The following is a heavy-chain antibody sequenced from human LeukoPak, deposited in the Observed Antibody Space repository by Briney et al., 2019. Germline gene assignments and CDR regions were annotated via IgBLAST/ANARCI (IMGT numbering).Heavy chain of an antibody. D-gene: IGHD5-18*01. CDR2: IYYSGST. CDR1: GGSISGSSYY. Sequence: PSETLSLTCTVSGGSISGSSYYWGWIRQPPGKGLELIGSIYYSGSTYYNPSLKSRVTISVDTSKNQFSLKLSSVTAAGTAVYYCARHSVDTAMVSYYYYGMDVWGQGNTVTVSS. J-gene: IGHJ6*02. V-gene: IGHV4-39*01. CDR3: ARHSVDTAMVSYYYYGMDV.